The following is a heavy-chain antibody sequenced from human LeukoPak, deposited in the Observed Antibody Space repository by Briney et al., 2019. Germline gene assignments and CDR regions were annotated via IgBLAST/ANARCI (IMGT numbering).Heavy chain of an antibody. CDR2: INHSGST. D-gene: IGHD5-12*01. Sequence: PSETLSLTCTVSGGSISSYYWSWIRQPPGKGLEWIGEINHSGSTNYNPSLKSRVTISVDTSKNQFSLKLSSVTAADTAVYYCARLRYVPDYWGQGTLVTVSS. CDR1: GGSISSYY. J-gene: IGHJ4*02. V-gene: IGHV4-34*01. CDR3: ARLRYVPDY.